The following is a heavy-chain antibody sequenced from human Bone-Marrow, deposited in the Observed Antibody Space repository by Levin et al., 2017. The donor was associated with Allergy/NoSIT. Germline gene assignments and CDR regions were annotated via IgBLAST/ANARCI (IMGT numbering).Heavy chain of an antibody. D-gene: IGHD3-3*01. CDR2: IYWDDDK. Sequence: SGPTLVKPTQTLTLTCTFSGFSLSTSGVGVGWIRQPPGKALEWLALIYWDDDKRYSPSLKSRLTITKDTSKNQVVLTMTNMDPVDTATYYCAHTHYDFWSGYYTGPLHYWGQGTLVTVSS. CDR3: AHTHYDFWSGYYTGPLHY. J-gene: IGHJ4*02. CDR1: GFSLSTSGVG. V-gene: IGHV2-5*02.